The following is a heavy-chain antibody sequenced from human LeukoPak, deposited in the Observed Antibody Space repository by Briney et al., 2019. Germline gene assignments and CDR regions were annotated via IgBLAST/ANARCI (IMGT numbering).Heavy chain of an antibody. J-gene: IGHJ4*02. V-gene: IGHV1-46*01. CDR2: INPSGDGT. CDR1: GYSLTSYF. D-gene: IGHD3-9*01. Sequence: ASVKVSCKASGYSLTSYFMHWVRQAPGQGLEWVGVINPSGDGTSYTQKFQGGVTMTRDMSTSTVFMELTSLRSEDTAVYFCAREPPATGYYDYWGQGTLVTVSS. CDR3: AREPPATGYYDY.